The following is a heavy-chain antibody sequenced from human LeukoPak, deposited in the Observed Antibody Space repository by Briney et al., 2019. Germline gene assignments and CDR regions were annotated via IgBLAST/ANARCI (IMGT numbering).Heavy chain of an antibody. D-gene: IGHD4-23*01. Sequence: SETLSLTCTVPGGSISSYYWSWIRQPPGKGLEWIGYISPSGSTNYNPSLKSRVTISVDTSKRHISLRLTSVTAADTAVYYCATDYGGNSDWYFDLWGRGTVVTVSS. CDR1: GGSISSYY. V-gene: IGHV4-4*08. J-gene: IGHJ2*01. CDR3: ATDYGGNSDWYFDL. CDR2: ISPSGST.